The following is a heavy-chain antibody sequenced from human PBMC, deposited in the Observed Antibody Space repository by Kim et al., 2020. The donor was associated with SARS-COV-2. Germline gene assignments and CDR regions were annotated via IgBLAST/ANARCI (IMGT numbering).Heavy chain of an antibody. V-gene: IGHV3-49*04. CDR2: IRSKAYGGTT. CDR3: TREYYYDSSDYLNYFDY. CDR1: GFTFGDYA. D-gene: IGHD3-22*01. Sequence: GGSLRLSCTASGFTFGDYAMSWVRQAPGKGLEWVGFIRSKAYGGTTEYAASVKGRFTISRDDSKSIAYLQMNSLKTEDTSVYYCTREYYYDSSDYLNYFDYWGQGTLVTVSS. J-gene: IGHJ4*02.